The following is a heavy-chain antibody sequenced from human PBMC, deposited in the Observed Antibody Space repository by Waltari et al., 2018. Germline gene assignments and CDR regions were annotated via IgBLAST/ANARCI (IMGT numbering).Heavy chain of an antibody. CDR1: GGSISSSSYY. V-gene: IGHV4-39*07. CDR3: ARDEGEYSSSFYRY. J-gene: IGHJ4*02. CDR2: IYYSGST. D-gene: IGHD6-6*01. Sequence: QLQLQESGPGLVKPSETLSLTCTVSGGSISSSSYYWGWIRQPPGKGLEWIGSIYYSGSTYYNPSLKSRVTISVDTSKNQFSLKLSSVTAADTAVYYCARDEGEYSSSFYRYWGQGTLVTVSS.